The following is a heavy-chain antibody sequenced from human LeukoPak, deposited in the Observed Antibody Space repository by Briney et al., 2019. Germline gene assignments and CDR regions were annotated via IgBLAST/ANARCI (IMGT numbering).Heavy chain of an antibody. J-gene: IGHJ4*02. D-gene: IGHD6-13*01. CDR3: ASAIAAAGTSDY. V-gene: IGHV4-34*01. Sequence: SETLSLTCAVYGGSCSGYYWSWIRQPPGKGLEWIGEINHSGSTNYNPSLKSRVTISVDTSKNQFSLKLSSVTAADTAVYYCASAIAAAGTSDYWGQGTLVTVSS. CDR1: GGSCSGYY. CDR2: INHSGST.